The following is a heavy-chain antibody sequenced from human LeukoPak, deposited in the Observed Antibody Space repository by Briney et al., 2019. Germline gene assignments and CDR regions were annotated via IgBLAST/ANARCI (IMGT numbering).Heavy chain of an antibody. J-gene: IGHJ4*02. D-gene: IGHD4-17*01. V-gene: IGHV3-74*01. CDR1: GFTFSNYA. CDR2: INSDGTST. CDR3: ARHDYGDYAFDY. Sequence: GGSLRLSCTPSGFTFSNYAMHWVRQAPGKGLVWLSRINSDGTSTSYADSVKGRFTISRDNAKNTLYLQMNSLRAEDTAVYYCARHDYGDYAFDYWGQGTLVTVSS.